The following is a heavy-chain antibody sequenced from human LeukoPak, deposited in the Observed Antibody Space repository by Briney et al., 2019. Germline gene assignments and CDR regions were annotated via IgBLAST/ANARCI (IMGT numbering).Heavy chain of an antibody. Sequence: SETLSLTCTVSGGSISGTSFYWGWIRQPPGKGLEWIGSIYYSGSAYYNSSLKSRVTISVDTSKNQFSLKLSSVTAADTAVYYCARRTDAVAGYFDYWGQGTLVTVSS. CDR3: ARRTDAVAGYFDY. J-gene: IGHJ4*02. D-gene: IGHD6-19*01. CDR2: IYYSGSA. V-gene: IGHV4-39*01. CDR1: GGSISGTSFY.